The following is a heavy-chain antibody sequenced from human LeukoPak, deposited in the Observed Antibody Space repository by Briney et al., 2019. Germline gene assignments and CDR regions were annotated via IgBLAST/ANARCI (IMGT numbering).Heavy chain of an antibody. J-gene: IGHJ4*02. CDR2: INHSGST. Sequence: PSETLSLTCAVYGGSFSGYYWSWIRQPPGKGLEWIGEINHSGSTNYNPSLKSRVTISVDTSKNQFSLKLSSVTAADTAVYYCAIQYYYDSSGFDYWGQGTLVTVSS. V-gene: IGHV4-34*01. CDR3: AIQYYYDSSGFDY. CDR1: GGSFSGYY. D-gene: IGHD3-22*01.